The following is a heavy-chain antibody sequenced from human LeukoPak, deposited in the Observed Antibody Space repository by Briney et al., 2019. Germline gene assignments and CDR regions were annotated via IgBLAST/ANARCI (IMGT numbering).Heavy chain of an antibody. CDR1: GGSINSSTSY. Sequence: SETLSLTCSVSGGSINSSTSYWGWVRQPPGRGLEWIATIFYSGSTYYNPSLKSRVTISLDTSKTQFSLKLKSVTAADTAVYFCARVFRFSHFDFWGQGTLVTVSS. CDR2: IFYSGST. D-gene: IGHD3-3*01. J-gene: IGHJ4*02. V-gene: IGHV4-39*07. CDR3: ARVFRFSHFDF.